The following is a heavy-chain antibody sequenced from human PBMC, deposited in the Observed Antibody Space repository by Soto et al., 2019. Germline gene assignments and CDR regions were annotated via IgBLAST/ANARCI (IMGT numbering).Heavy chain of an antibody. CDR2: IYYSGST. CDR1: GGSISSSSYY. D-gene: IGHD2-15*01. Sequence: SETLSLTCTVSGGSISSSSYYWGWIRQPPGKGLEWIGSIYYSGSTYYNPSLKSRVTISVDTSKNQFSLKLSSVTAADTAVYYCASGNYIVVVVAATPGWFDPWGQGTLVTVSS. V-gene: IGHV4-39*01. J-gene: IGHJ5*02. CDR3: ASGNYIVVVVAATPGWFDP.